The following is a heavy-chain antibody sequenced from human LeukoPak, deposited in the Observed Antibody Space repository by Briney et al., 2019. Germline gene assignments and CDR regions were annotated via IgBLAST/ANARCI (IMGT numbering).Heavy chain of an antibody. CDR1: GFTFSNYA. V-gene: IGHV3-23*01. CDR3: AKGGEVVSATRVDY. D-gene: IGHD2-15*01. Sequence: GGSLRLSCAASGFTFSNYAMNWVRQAPGKGLEWVSGISGSGSSTYYADSVKGRSTISRDNSKNTLYLQMNSLRAEDTAVYYCAKGGEVVSATRVDYWGQGTLVSVSS. CDR2: ISGSGSST. J-gene: IGHJ4*02.